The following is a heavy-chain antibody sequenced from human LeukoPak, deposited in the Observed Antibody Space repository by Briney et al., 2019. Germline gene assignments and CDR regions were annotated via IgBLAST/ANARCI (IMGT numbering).Heavy chain of an antibody. Sequence: PGGSLRLSCAASGFTFRSFAVSWVRQAPGKGLEWVSAISGSGGSTYYADSVKGRFTISRDNSKNTLYLQMNSLRAEDTAVYYCAKGILWFGPYGGYFDYWGQGTLVTVSS. V-gene: IGHV3-23*01. CDR2: ISGSGGST. CDR3: AKGILWFGPYGGYFDY. D-gene: IGHD3-10*01. CDR1: GFTFRSFA. J-gene: IGHJ4*02.